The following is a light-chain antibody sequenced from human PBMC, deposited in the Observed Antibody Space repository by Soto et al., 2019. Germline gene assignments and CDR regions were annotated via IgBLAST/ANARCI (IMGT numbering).Light chain of an antibody. J-gene: IGKJ5*01. CDR3: QQSYSTSSIT. CDR2: AAS. V-gene: IGKV1-12*01. CDR1: QGITNW. Sequence: DIQMTHSPLSVLESXGGGVTISXXXSQGITNWLAWYQQKPGKAPKLLIYAASGLPSGVPSRFSGSGSGTDFTLTISSLQPEDFATYYCQQSYSTSSITFGQGTRLEI.